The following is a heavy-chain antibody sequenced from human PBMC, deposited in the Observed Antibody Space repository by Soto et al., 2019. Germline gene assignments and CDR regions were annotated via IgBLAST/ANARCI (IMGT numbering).Heavy chain of an antibody. CDR3: ARDLGGTGNNWFDP. CDR1: GGSISSGGYY. V-gene: IGHV4-31*03. D-gene: IGHD2-15*01. CDR2: TYYSGST. Sequence: SETLSLTCTVSGGSISSGGYYWSWIRQHPGKGLEWIGYTYYSGSTYYNPSLESRVTISVDTSKNQFSLKLSSVTAADTAVYYCARDLGGTGNNWFDPWGQGTLVTVSS. J-gene: IGHJ5*02.